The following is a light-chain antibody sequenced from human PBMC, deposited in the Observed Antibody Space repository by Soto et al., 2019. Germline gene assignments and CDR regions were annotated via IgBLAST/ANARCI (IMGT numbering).Light chain of an antibody. J-gene: IGKJ4*01. CDR3: QQYNNWPLT. V-gene: IGKV3D-15*01. CDR2: GAS. CDR1: QSITRN. Sequence: IVLTQSPATLSVSPGERATLSCRASQSITRNLAWYQQSPGQAPRLLIYGASTRATGIPARFSGSGSGTEFTLTISSLQSEDFAVYYCQQYNNWPLTFGGGTKVDIK.